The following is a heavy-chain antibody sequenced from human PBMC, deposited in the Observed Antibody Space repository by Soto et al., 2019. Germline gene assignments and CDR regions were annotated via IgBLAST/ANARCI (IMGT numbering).Heavy chain of an antibody. V-gene: IGHV3-7*01. CDR2: IKPDGSET. CDR3: ERDPSFAAFDI. J-gene: IGHJ3*02. CDR1: GFTFRSSW. Sequence: PGGSLRLSCEASGFTFRSSWMSWVRQAPGKGLEWVSYIKPDGSETYYVDSVRGRFTISRDNAKNSLYLQMNSLRAEDTALYYCERDPSFAAFDIWGQGPMVTVSS.